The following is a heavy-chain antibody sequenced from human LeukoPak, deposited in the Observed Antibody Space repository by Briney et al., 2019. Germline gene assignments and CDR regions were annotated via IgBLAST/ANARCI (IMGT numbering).Heavy chain of an antibody. D-gene: IGHD6-13*01. CDR2: IWYDGSNK. CDR3: ARDARPYSSSWYAPGN. CDR1: GFTFSGYW. V-gene: IGHV3-33*08. Sequence: GGSLRLSCAASGFTFSGYWMTWVRQAPGKGLEWVAVIWYDGSNKYYADSVKGRFTISRDNSKNTLYLQMNSLRAEDTAVYYCARDARPYSSSWYAPGNWGQGTLVTVSS. J-gene: IGHJ4*02.